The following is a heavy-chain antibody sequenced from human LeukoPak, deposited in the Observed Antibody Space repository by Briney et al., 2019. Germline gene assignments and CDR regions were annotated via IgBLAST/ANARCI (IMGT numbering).Heavy chain of an antibody. CDR2: FSGSGGST. V-gene: IGHV3-23*01. J-gene: IGHJ6*02. D-gene: IGHD2-2*02. Sequence: GGSLRLSCAASGFTFSSYAMSWVRQAPGKGLQWVSAFSGSGGSTYYADSVKGRFTISRDNSKNTLYLQMNRLRAEDTAVYYCAKWATLVVVPAAIDPYYYGMDVWGQGTTVTVSS. CDR1: GFTFSSYA. CDR3: AKWATLVVVPAAIDPYYYGMDV.